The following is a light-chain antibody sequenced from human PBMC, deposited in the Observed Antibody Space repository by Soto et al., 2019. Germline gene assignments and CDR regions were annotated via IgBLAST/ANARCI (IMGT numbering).Light chain of an antibody. CDR1: SSNIGTRT. Sequence: QSVLTQPPSVSAAPGQRVTISCSGSSSNIGTRTVNWYQQLPGTAPKVLIYSNNQRPSGVPDRFSGSKSGTSGYLAISGLQSEDEADYYCATWDDSLNGFYVFGTGTKV. CDR2: SNN. V-gene: IGLV1-44*01. J-gene: IGLJ1*01. CDR3: ATWDDSLNGFYV.